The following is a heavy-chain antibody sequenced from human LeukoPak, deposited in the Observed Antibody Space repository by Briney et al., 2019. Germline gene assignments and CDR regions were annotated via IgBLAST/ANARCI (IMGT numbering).Heavy chain of an antibody. CDR1: GYIFTSYF. Sequence: ASVKVSCKASGYIFTSYFMHWVRQAPGQGLEWMGLINPSGGSTRYAQKFQGRVTMTRDMSTSTVYMELSSLRSEDTAVYYCARVDTAMGPDYWGQGTLVTVSS. J-gene: IGHJ4*02. CDR2: INPSGGST. D-gene: IGHD5-18*01. V-gene: IGHV1-46*01. CDR3: ARVDTAMGPDY.